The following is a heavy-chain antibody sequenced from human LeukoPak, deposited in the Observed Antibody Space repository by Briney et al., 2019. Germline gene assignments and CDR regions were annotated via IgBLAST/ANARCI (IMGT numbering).Heavy chain of an antibody. CDR3: AKDRPLLPLDY. V-gene: IGHV3-21*04. CDR2: ISSSSSYI. CDR1: GFTFSSYS. Sequence: GGSLRLSCAASGFTFSSYSMNWVRQAPGKGVEWVSSISSSSSYIYYADSVKGRFTISRDNSKNTLYLQMNSLRAEDTAVYYCAKDRPLLPLDYWGQGTLVTVSS. J-gene: IGHJ4*02. D-gene: IGHD2-21*02.